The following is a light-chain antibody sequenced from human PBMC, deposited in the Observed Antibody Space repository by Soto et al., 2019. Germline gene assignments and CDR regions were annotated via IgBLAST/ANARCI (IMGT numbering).Light chain of an antibody. V-gene: IGKV1-9*01. CDR1: QGISSY. CDR2: AAS. Sequence: DIQMTQSPSFLSASLGDRVTITWGASQGISSYLAWYQQKPGKAPKLLIYAASTLQSGVPSRFSGSGYGTEFNLTISSLQTEDFATYYCQQLNSYPITFGQGTRLEIK. CDR3: QQLNSYPIT. J-gene: IGKJ5*01.